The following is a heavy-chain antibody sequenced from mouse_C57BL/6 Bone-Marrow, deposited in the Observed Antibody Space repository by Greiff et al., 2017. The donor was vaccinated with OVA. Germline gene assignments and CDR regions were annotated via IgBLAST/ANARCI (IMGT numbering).Heavy chain of an antibody. J-gene: IGHJ1*03. D-gene: IGHD3-3*01. V-gene: IGHV3-1*01. Sequence: EVQLQESGPGMVKPSQSLSLTCTVTGYSITSGYDWHWIRHFPGNKLEWMGYISYRGSTNYTPSLKSRLSITLDTPMHPFFLTLTSVTTEHTATYYCERDRDAGDWYFDGWGTGTTVTVAA. CDR3: ERDRDAGDWYFDG. CDR2: ISYRGST. CDR1: GYSITSGYD.